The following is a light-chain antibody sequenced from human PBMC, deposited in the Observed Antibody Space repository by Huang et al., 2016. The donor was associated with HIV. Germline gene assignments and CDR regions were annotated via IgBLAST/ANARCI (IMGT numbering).Light chain of an antibody. J-gene: IGKJ4*01. V-gene: IGKV1-39*01. CDR1: QYISTY. CDR2: GAS. Sequence: DIQMTQSPSSLSASVGDRVTITCRARQYISTYLTWYQQKPGEAPTLLIFGASSKLTGVPSRFSGSGSGSNFTLAISNLQPEDFAVYFCQQGYTTPTFGGGTRVEIK. CDR3: QQGYTTPT.